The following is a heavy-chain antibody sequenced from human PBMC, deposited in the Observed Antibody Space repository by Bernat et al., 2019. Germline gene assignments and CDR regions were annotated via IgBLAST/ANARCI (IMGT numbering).Heavy chain of an antibody. CDR1: GGSFSGYY. J-gene: IGHJ4*02. Sequence: QVQLQQWGAGLLKPSETLSLTCAVYGGSFSGYYWSWIRQPPGKGLEWIGEINHSGSTNYNPSLKSRVTISVDTSKNQFSLKRSSVTAADTAVYYCARVRLGYDWGQGTLVTVSS. V-gene: IGHV4-34*01. CDR3: ARVRLGYD. D-gene: IGHD7-27*01. CDR2: INHSGST.